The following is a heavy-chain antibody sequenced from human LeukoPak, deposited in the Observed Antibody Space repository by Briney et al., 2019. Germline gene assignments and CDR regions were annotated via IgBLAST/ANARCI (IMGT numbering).Heavy chain of an antibody. J-gene: IGHJ5*02. CDR1: GGSITSSYYY. CDR3: ARESDRYCSSTSCPNWYDP. CDR2: IYYSGST. D-gene: IGHD2-2*01. Sequence: SETLSLTCTVSGGSITSSYYYWGWIRQPPGTGLDWIGSIYYSGSTYYNPSLKSRGTISVDTSKNQFSLKLSFGTAADTAVYYCARESDRYCSSTSCPNWYDPWGQGTLVTVSS. V-gene: IGHV4-39*07.